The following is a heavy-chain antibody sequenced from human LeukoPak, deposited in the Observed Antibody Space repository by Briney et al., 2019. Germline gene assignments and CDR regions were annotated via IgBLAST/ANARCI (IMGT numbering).Heavy chain of an antibody. J-gene: IGHJ4*02. CDR3: AKDRAPIRFLEWSHKAPFDY. CDR2: ISGSGGST. V-gene: IGHV3-23*01. CDR1: GFTFSSYA. Sequence: GGSLRLSCAASGFTFSSYAMSWVRQAPGKGLEWVSAISGSGGSTYYADSVKGRFTISRDNSKNTLYLQMNSLRAEDTAVYYCAKDRAPIRFLEWSHKAPFDYWGQGTLVTVSS. D-gene: IGHD3-3*01.